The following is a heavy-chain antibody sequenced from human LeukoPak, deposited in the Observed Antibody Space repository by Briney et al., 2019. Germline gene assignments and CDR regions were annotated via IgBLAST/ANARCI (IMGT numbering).Heavy chain of an antibody. D-gene: IGHD1-14*01. CDR2: IYYSGST. Sequence: SETLSLTCTVSGGSISSSSYYWGWIRQPPGKGLEWIGSIYYSGSTYYNPSLKSRVTISVDTSKNQFSLKLSSVTAADTAVYYCARDQGGIILGYFDYWGQGTLVTVSS. CDR3: ARDQGGIILGYFDY. V-gene: IGHV4-39*07. CDR1: GGSISSSSYY. J-gene: IGHJ4*02.